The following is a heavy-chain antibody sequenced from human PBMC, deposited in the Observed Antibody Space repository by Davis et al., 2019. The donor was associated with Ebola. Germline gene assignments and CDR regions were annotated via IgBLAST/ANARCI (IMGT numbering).Heavy chain of an antibody. Sequence: SDTLSLTCTAPGGSISSYYWSWIRQPPGKGLEWIGYIYYSGSTNYNPSLKSRVTISVDTSKNQFSLKLSSVTAADTAVYYCARHPLRSNEYNWFDPWGQGTLVTVSS. V-gene: IGHV4-59*08. CDR2: IYYSGST. J-gene: IGHJ5*02. CDR3: ARHPLRSNEYNWFDP. D-gene: IGHD5-12*01. CDR1: GGSISSYY.